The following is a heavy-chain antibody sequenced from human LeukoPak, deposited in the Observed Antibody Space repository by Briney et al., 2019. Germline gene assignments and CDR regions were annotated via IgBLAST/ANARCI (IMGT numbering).Heavy chain of an antibody. Sequence: GGSLRLSCAASGFTFSSYAMHWVRQAPGKGLEWVAVISYDGSNKYYADSVKGRFTISRDNSKNTLYLQMNSLRAEDTAVYYCTAFSGSLLAGDAFDIWGQGTMVTVSS. J-gene: IGHJ3*02. D-gene: IGHD1-26*01. V-gene: IGHV3-30-3*01. CDR2: ISYDGSNK. CDR1: GFTFSSYA. CDR3: TAFSGSLLAGDAFDI.